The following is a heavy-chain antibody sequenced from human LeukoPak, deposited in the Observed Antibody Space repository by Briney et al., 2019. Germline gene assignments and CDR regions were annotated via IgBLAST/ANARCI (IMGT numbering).Heavy chain of an antibody. CDR2: ISGSGGST. J-gene: IGHJ4*02. CDR1: GFTFSSYG. Sequence: PGGSLRLSCAASGFTFSSYGMSWVRQAPGKGLEWVSAISGSGGSTYYADSVKGRFTISRDNSKNTLYLQMNSLRAGDTAVYYCAKVGRATVTTFFDYWGQGTLVTVSS. D-gene: IGHD4-17*01. CDR3: AKVGRATVTTFFDY. V-gene: IGHV3-23*01.